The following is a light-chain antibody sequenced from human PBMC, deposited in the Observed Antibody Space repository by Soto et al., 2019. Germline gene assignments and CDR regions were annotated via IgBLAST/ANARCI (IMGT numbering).Light chain of an antibody. CDR1: QSVSSSY. CDR3: QKYNSAPWT. J-gene: IGKJ1*01. CDR2: GAF. V-gene: IGKV3-20*01. Sequence: EIVMTQSPATLSLSPGERATLSCRASQSVSSSYLAWYQQKPGQAPRLLIYGAFNRATGIPERFSGSGSGTDFTLTFSRMAPEDVATYYCQKYNSAPWTFGQGTKVDIK.